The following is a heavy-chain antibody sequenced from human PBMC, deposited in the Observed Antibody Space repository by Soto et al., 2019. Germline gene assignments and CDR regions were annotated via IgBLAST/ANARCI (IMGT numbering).Heavy chain of an antibody. J-gene: IGHJ3*02. Sequence: QVQLVQSAAEVKKPGSSVKVSCEASGGTFSSQSINWVRQAPGQGLEWMGRIIPVLGLTNYAQKFQGRVTVNADQSTSTAYMELSGPRPEDAAVYYCATYGVNNAFDIWGQGTMVTVSS. D-gene: IGHD4-17*01. CDR1: GGTFSSQS. V-gene: IGHV1-69*02. CDR3: ATYGVNNAFDI. CDR2: IIPVLGLT.